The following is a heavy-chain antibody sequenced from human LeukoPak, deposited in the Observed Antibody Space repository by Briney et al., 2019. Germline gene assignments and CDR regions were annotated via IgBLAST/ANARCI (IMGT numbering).Heavy chain of an antibody. D-gene: IGHD1-7*01. Sequence: GGSLRLSCAASGFTFSNCAMHWVRQAPGKGLEWVAVIANDGSFKYYADSVKGRFTISRDNSKSTMSLQMNSLRPEDTAMYYCAGELNSWDYWGQGTLVTVSS. CDR1: GFTFSNCA. J-gene: IGHJ4*02. V-gene: IGHV3-30*01. CDR3: AGELNSWDY. CDR2: IANDGSFK.